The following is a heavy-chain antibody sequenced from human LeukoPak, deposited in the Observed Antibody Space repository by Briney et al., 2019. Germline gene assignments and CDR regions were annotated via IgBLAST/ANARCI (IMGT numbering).Heavy chain of an antibody. CDR3: ARGSQVDDFWSGYRAPLDY. Sequence: SETLSLTCTVSGGSISSSGYYWSWIRQPPGKGLEWIGTIYYSGSAYYNPSLKTQVTISVDTSKNQFSLKLISVTAADTAVYFCARGSQVDDFWSGYRAPLDYWGQGTLVTVSS. CDR1: GGSISSSGYY. J-gene: IGHJ4*02. CDR2: IYYSGSA. V-gene: IGHV4-39*01. D-gene: IGHD3-3*01.